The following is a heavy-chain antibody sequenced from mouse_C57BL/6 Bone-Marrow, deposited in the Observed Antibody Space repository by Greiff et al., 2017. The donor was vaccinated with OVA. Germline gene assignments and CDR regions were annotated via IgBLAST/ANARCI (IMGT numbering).Heavy chain of an antibody. V-gene: IGHV5-17*01. CDR3: ARRNNKDYFDY. CDR1: GFTFSDYG. J-gene: IGHJ2*01. CDR2: ISSGSSTI. Sequence: EVKVVESGGGLVKPGGSLKLSCAASGFTFSDYGMHWVRQAPEKGLEWVAYISSGSSTIYSADTVKGRFTISRDNAKNTLFLQMTSLRSEDTAMYYCARRNNKDYFDYWGQGTTLTVSS. D-gene: IGHD6-1*01.